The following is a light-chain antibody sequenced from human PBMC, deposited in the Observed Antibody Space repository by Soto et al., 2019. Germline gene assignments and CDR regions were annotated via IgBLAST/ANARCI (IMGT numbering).Light chain of an antibody. V-gene: IGLV2-14*01. CDR1: SSDAGGYNY. J-gene: IGLJ1*01. CDR2: DVS. Sequence: LTQPASVSGSPGLSITISCTGTSSDAGGYNYVSWYQQHPGKAPKLMIYDVSNRPSGVSNRFSGSKSGNTASLTISGLQAEDEADYYCSSYTSSSTLYVFGTGTKVTVL. CDR3: SSYTSSSTLYV.